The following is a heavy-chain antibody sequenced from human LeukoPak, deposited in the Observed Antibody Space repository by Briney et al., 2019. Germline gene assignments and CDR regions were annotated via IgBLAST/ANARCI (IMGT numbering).Heavy chain of an antibody. CDR3: TTAPMVYAIVFDY. D-gene: IGHD2-8*01. CDR2: IKSKTDGGTT. J-gene: IGHJ4*02. V-gene: IGHV3-15*01. Sequence: PGGSLRLSCAASGFTFSNAWMSWVRQAPGKGLEWVGRIKSKTDGGTTDYAAPVKGRFTISRDDSKNTLYLQMNSLKTEDTAVYYCTTAPMVYAIVFDYWGQGTLVTVSS. CDR1: GFTFSNAW.